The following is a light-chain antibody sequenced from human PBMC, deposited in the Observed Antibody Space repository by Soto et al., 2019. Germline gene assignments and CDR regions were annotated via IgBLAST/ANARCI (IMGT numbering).Light chain of an antibody. CDR2: EVS. V-gene: IGLV2-8*01. CDR1: SSDVGGYNY. Sequence: QSALTQPPSASGSPGQSVTISCTGTSSDVGGYNYVSWYQQHPGKAPKLMIYEVSKRPSGIPDRFSGSKSGNTASLTVSGLQVEDGADYNCTSYEGSTYVVFGGGTNPTVL. CDR3: TSYEGSTYVV. J-gene: IGLJ2*01.